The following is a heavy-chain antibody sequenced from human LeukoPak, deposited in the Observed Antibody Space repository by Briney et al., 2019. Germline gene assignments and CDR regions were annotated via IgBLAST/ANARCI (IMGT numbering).Heavy chain of an antibody. CDR2: ISSSSSYI. D-gene: IGHD6-13*01. CDR1: GFTFSSYS. Sequence: GGSLRLSCAASGFTFSSYSMNWVRQAPGKGLEWVSSISSSSSYIYYADSVKGRFTISRDNAKNSLYLQMNNLRDEDTAVYYCAREHSSTWSYDYWGQGTLVIVTS. J-gene: IGHJ4*02. V-gene: IGHV3-21*01. CDR3: AREHSSTWSYDY.